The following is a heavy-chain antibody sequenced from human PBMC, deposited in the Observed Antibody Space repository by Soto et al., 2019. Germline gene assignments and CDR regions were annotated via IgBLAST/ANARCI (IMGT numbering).Heavy chain of an antibody. CDR2: ISSYNGNT. V-gene: IGHV1-18*01. J-gene: IGHJ6*02. Sequence: QVQLVQSGAEVKKPGASVKVSCKASGYTFTSYGISLVRQAPGQGREWMGWISSYNGNTNYAQKLQGRVTMTTDTYTSTAYMELGSLRSHDTAVYYCARDRGAYGMDVLGQGTTVTVSS. CDR3: ARDRGAYGMDV. CDR1: GYTFTSYG.